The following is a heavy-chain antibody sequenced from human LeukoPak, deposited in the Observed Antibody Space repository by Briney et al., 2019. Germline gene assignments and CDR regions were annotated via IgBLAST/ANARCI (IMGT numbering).Heavy chain of an antibody. J-gene: IGHJ6*03. D-gene: IGHD2-8*01. CDR1: GFTFSNYA. CDR3: ANGNRCTSPNCLGYYYFYMDV. Sequence: PGGSLSLSCVASGFTFSNYAMNWVRQAPGRGLEWVSGFSGSGGTTYYADSVKGRFNISRDNSKNTLYLQMNSLRVEDTAVYYCANGNRCTSPNCLGYYYFYMDVWGKGTTVTVSS. CDR2: FSGSGGTT. V-gene: IGHV3-23*01.